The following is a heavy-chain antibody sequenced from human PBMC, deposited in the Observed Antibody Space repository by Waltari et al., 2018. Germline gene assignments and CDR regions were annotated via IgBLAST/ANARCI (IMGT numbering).Heavy chain of an antibody. D-gene: IGHD3-16*01. J-gene: IGHJ4*02. CDR2: IYSGVSA. Sequence: EVQVVESGGGVIQPGGSVRLSCAAAGFAVSDNYISWVRQAPGKGLEWVAVIYSGVSAYYADAVKGRFTISRDSSENTFYLQMSSLRVEDTAVYYCARGPPISAKWELCWFDYWGQGTLVTVSS. V-gene: IGHV3-53*01. CDR1: GFAVSDNY. CDR3: ARGPPISAKWELCWFDY.